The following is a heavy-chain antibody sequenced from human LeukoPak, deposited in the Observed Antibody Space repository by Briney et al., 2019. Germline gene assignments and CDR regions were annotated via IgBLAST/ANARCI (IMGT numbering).Heavy chain of an antibody. CDR1: GFTFSSYS. J-gene: IGHJ5*02. D-gene: IGHD2-2*01. Sequence: PGGSLRLSCAASGFTFSSYSMNWVRQAPGKELEWVSSISSSSSYIYYADSVKGRFTISRDNAKNSLYLQMNSLRAEDTAVYYCARSDIVVVPAAMRWSWFDPWGQGTLVTVSS. V-gene: IGHV3-21*01. CDR3: ARSDIVVVPAAMRWSWFDP. CDR2: ISSSSSYI.